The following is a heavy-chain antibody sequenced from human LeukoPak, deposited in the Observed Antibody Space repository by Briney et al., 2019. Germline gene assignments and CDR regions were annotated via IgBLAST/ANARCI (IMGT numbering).Heavy chain of an antibody. CDR1: GYNFSLYW. Sequence: GESLQISCKVSGYNFSLYWIAWVRQMAGKGLEWMAIIYPGGSDTRYSPSFQGQVTISVDESISTTYLQWSSLKASDTAVYYCARGHDFDFWGQGTLVTVSS. J-gene: IGHJ4*02. CDR2: IYPGGSDT. V-gene: IGHV5-51*01. CDR3: ARGHDFDF.